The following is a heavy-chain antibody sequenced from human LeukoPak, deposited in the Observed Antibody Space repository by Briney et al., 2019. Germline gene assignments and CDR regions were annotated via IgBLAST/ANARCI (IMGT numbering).Heavy chain of an antibody. CDR3: ARGGAAMAYY. Sequence: GGSLTLSCSASGFTFSSYWMQWVRQAPGGGRVWVSRINSDGSSTGYADSVKGRFTISRDNAKNTLYLQMNGLRAEDTAVYYCARGGAAMAYYWGQGTLVTVSS. J-gene: IGHJ4*02. D-gene: IGHD5-18*01. V-gene: IGHV3-74*01. CDR1: GFTFSSYW. CDR2: INSDGSST.